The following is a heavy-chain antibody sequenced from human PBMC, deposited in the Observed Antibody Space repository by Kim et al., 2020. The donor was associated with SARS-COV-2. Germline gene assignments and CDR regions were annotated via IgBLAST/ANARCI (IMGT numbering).Heavy chain of an antibody. D-gene: IGHD6-13*01. V-gene: IGHV4-31*02. CDR3: ARARKQQGVIDAFDI. J-gene: IGHJ3*02. Sequence: NPSLKSRVTISVDTSKNQFSRKLSSVTAADTAVYYCARARKQQGVIDAFDIWGQGTMVTVSS.